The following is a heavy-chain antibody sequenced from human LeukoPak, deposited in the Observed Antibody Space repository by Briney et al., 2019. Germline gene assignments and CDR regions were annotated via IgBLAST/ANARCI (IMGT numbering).Heavy chain of an antibody. J-gene: IGHJ4*02. CDR1: GFTFSSYW. D-gene: IGHD1-26*01. Sequence: PGGSLRLSCAASGFTFSSYWMHWVRQAPGEGLVWVSRINSDGSSTSYADSVKGRFTISRDNAKNTLYLQMNSLRAEDTAVYYCARDDFSGSYSFDYWGQGTLVTVSS. CDR3: ARDDFSGSYSFDY. CDR2: INSDGSST. V-gene: IGHV3-74*01.